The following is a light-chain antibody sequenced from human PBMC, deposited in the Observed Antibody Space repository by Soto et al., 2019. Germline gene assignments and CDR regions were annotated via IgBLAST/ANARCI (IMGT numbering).Light chain of an antibody. CDR3: QQYDSYLAT. Sequence: DIQMTQSPSSLSASVGDRVTITCRASQSISTYLSWYHQEPRKAPRLVIYDVSALPRGVPSRFSGSGSGTEFTLTITNLQPDDYGTYYCQQYDSYLATFGQGTKVDIK. V-gene: IGKV1-5*01. CDR2: DVS. J-gene: IGKJ1*01. CDR1: QSISTY.